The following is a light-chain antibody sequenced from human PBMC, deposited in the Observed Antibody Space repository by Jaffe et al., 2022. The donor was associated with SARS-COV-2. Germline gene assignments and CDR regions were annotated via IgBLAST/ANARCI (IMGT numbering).Light chain of an antibody. J-gene: IGLJ3*02. Sequence: QSALAQPASVSGSPGQSITISCTGTSSDVGGHDSVSWFQQHPGKAPRLMIYDVTYRPSGVSNRFSGSKSGNTASLTISGLQAEDGADYYCSSYTDRSTWVFGGGTKLTVL. CDR1: SSDVGGHDS. CDR3: SSYTDRSTWV. V-gene: IGLV2-14*01. CDR2: DVT.